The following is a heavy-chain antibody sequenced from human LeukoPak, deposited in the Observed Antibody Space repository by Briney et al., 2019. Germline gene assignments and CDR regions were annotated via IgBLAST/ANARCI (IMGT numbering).Heavy chain of an antibody. J-gene: IGHJ5*02. D-gene: IGHD3-10*01. CDR3: ARVKTMVRGVSPYNWFDP. CDR1: GYTLTELS. CDR2: INPNSGGT. V-gene: IGHV1-2*02. Sequence: ASVKVSCKVSGYTLTELSMHWVRQAPGQGLEWMGWINPNSGGTNYAQKFQGRVTMTRDTSISTAYMELSRLRSDDTAVYYCARVKTMVRGVSPYNWFDPWGQGTLVTVSS.